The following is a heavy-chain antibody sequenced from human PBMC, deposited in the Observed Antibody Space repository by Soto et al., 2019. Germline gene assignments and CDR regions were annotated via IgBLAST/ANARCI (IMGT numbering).Heavy chain of an antibody. CDR1: GGSISSYY. Sequence: AETLSLTCTVSGGSISSYYWSWIRQPPGKGLEWIGYIYYSGSTNYNPSLKSRVIISVDTSKNQFSLKLSSVTAADTAVYYCTGRKITMVREPDNWLDPWGQGTLVTVSS. V-gene: IGHV4-59*01. D-gene: IGHD3-10*01. CDR3: TGRKITMVREPDNWLDP. J-gene: IGHJ5*02. CDR2: IYYSGST.